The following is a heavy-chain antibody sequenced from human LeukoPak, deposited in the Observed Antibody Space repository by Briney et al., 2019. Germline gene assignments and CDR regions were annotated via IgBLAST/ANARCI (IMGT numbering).Heavy chain of an antibody. CDR1: GFTFSSYA. J-gene: IGHJ5*02. Sequence: GGSLRLSCAASGFTFSSYAMSWVRQAPGKGLEWVSAISGSGGSTYYADSVKGRFTISRDNSKNTLYLQMNSLRAEDTAVYYCAKVGGYCSGGSCYVNWFDPWGQGTLVTVSS. CDR3: AKVGGYCSGGSCYVNWFDP. D-gene: IGHD2-15*01. CDR2: ISGSGGST. V-gene: IGHV3-23*01.